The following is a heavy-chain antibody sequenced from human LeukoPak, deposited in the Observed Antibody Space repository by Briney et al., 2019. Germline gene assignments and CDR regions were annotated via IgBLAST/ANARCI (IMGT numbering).Heavy chain of an antibody. Sequence: ASVRVSCKASGYTFTGYYMHWVRQAPGQGLEWLGRINPKAGGSNYAQKFQGRVTMTSDTSTSTAYMELSRLNSDDTAVYYCATLVSGINYWGQGTLVTVSS. CDR3: ATLVSGINY. J-gene: IGHJ4*02. CDR2: INPKAGGS. V-gene: IGHV1-2*06. CDR1: GYTFTGYY. D-gene: IGHD1-20*01.